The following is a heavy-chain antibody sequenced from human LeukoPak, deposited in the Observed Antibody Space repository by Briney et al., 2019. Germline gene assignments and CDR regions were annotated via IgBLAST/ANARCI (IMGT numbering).Heavy chain of an antibody. V-gene: IGHV3-30*04. J-gene: IGHJ4*02. D-gene: IGHD3-10*01. CDR2: ISYDGSNE. CDR1: GFTFSSYV. Sequence: GGSLRLSCAASGFTFSSYVMHWVRQAPGKGLEWVAIISYDGSNEYYADSVKGRFTISRDNSKNTLYLQMNSLRAEDTAVYYCAKVRGTYLDYWGQGTLVTVSS. CDR3: AKVRGTYLDY.